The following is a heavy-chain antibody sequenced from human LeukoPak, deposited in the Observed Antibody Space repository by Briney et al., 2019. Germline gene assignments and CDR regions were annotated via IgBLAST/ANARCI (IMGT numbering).Heavy chain of an antibody. CDR3: AIEEDYYDSSSALDY. CDR1: GFNFSRYG. D-gene: IGHD3-22*01. Sequence: PGGSLRLSCAASGFNFSRYGMHWGRQAPGKGLEWVAFIRYDGSNKYYADSVKGRFTISRDNSKNTLYLQMNSLRAEDTAVYYCAIEEDYYDSSSALDYWGQGTLVTVSS. J-gene: IGHJ4*02. V-gene: IGHV3-30*02. CDR2: IRYDGSNK.